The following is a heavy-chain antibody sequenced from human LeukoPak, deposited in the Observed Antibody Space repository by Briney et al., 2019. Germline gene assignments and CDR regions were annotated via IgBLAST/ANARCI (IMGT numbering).Heavy chain of an antibody. CDR3: AREVRHPIGWYGWYFDL. J-gene: IGHJ2*01. V-gene: IGHV4-59*01. CDR2: VHYSGST. D-gene: IGHD6-19*01. Sequence: PSETLSLTCTVSGGYISSYYWNWIRQSPGKGLEWIGSVHYSGSTNYRPSLKSRVVISVDTSRNQLSLKMTSVTAADTAVYYSAREVRHPIGWYGWYFDLWGRGTLVSVFS. CDR1: GGYISSYY.